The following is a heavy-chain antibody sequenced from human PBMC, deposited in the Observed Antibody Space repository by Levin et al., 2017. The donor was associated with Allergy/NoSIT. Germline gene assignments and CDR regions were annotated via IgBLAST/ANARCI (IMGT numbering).Heavy chain of an antibody. CDR1: GFTFSGSA. CDR3: VSYYYDTSGNFDCY. D-gene: IGHD3-22*01. J-gene: IGHJ4*02. CDR2: IRSKTNNYAT. Sequence: GESLKISCAASGFTFSGSAMHWVRQASGKGLEWIGRIRSKTNNYATAYDASVKGRFTVSRDDSKNTAYLQMNSLKSEDTAVYYCVSYYYDTSGNFDCYWGQGTLVTVSS. V-gene: IGHV3-73*01.